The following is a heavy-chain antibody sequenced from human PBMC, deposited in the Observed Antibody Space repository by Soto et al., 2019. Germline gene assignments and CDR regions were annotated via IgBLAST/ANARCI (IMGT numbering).Heavy chain of an antibody. CDR3: AKLLVTQMPYYYYGLDV. V-gene: IGHV3-23*01. J-gene: IGHJ6*02. Sequence: GGSLRLSCAASGFIFSSFAMNWVRQAPGKGLEWVSAISGSGGSTYYADSVKGRFTMSRDNSKNTLYLQMNSLRAEDTAVYYCAKLLVTQMPYYYYGLDVWGQGTTVTVSS. CDR2: ISGSGGST. CDR1: GFIFSSFA. D-gene: IGHD2-21*02.